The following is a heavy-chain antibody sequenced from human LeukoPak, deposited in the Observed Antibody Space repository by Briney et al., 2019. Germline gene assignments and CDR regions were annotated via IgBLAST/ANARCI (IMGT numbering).Heavy chain of an antibody. J-gene: IGHJ5*02. CDR1: GGTFSSYA. D-gene: IGHD4-11*01. V-gene: IGHV1-69*13. CDR3: ARDDYPPT. Sequence: SVKVSCKASGGTFSSYAICWVRHAPGQGLEWMGGIIPIFGTANYAQKFQGRVTITADESTSTAYMELSSLRSEDTAVYYCARDDYPPTWGQGTLVTASS. CDR2: IIPIFGTA.